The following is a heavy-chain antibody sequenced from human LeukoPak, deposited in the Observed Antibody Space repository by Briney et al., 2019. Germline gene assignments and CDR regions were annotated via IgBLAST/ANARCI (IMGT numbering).Heavy chain of an antibody. V-gene: IGHV3-49*04. Sequence: GGSLRLSCTASGFTFGDYAMSWVRQAPGKGLEWVGFIRSKAYGGTTEYAASVKGRFTISRDDSKSIAYLQMNSPKTEDTAVYYCTRVFDWLFSFDYWGQGTLVTVSS. D-gene: IGHD3-9*01. J-gene: IGHJ4*02. CDR1: GFTFGDYA. CDR3: TRVFDWLFSFDY. CDR2: IRSKAYGGTT.